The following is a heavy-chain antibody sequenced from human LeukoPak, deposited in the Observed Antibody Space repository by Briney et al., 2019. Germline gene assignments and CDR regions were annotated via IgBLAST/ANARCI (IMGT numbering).Heavy chain of an antibody. V-gene: IGHV4-30-4*01. CDR1: GGSISSGDYY. D-gene: IGHD2-2*02. CDR3: ARASYCSSTSCYTYWYFDL. CDR2: IYYSGTT. Sequence: PSETLSLTCTVSGGSISSGDYYWRWIRQPPGKGLEWIGYIYYSGTTYYNPSLKSRVTISVDTSKNQFSLKLSSVTAADTAVYFCARASYCSSTSCYTYWYFDLWGRGTLVTVSS. J-gene: IGHJ2*01.